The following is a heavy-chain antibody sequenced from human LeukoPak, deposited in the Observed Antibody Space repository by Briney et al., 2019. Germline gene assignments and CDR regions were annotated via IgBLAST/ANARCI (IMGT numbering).Heavy chain of an antibody. Sequence: SETLSLTCTVSGGSISDYYWSWIRQPPGKGLEWIGYFSNSGTTNQNPSLKSRVTMSVDTSKNQFSLKLSSVTAADTAVYYCARGSNWSDYWGQGALVTVSS. CDR2: FSNSGTT. V-gene: IGHV4-59*12. D-gene: IGHD1-20*01. CDR1: GGSISDYY. CDR3: ARGSNWSDY. J-gene: IGHJ4*02.